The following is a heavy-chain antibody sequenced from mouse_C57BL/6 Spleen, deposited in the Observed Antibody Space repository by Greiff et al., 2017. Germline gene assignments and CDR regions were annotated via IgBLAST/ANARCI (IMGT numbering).Heavy chain of an antibody. J-gene: IGHJ4*01. Sequence: VQLQQSGAELVRPGASVTLSCKASGYTFTDYEMHWVKQTPVHGLEWIGAIDPETGGTAYNQKFKGKAILTADKSSSTAYMELRSLTSEDSAVYYCTRHGSSYDYAMDYWGQGTSVTVSS. D-gene: IGHD1-1*01. CDR1: GYTFTDYE. CDR2: IDPETGGT. CDR3: TRHGSSYDYAMDY. V-gene: IGHV1-15*01.